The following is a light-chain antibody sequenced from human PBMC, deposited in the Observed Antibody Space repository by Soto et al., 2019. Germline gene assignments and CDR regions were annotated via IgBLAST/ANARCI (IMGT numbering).Light chain of an antibody. Sequence: EIVLTQSPGTLSLSPGERATLACRASQSVWLNYFAWYQQKPGQAHRLLIYGASNRAAGIPDRFTGSASGTDFTLTIIRLEPEDGAVYYCEQDAKSPYTLGQGTNLEI. J-gene: IGKJ2*01. V-gene: IGKV3-20*01. CDR1: QSVWLNY. CDR3: EQDAKSPYT. CDR2: GAS.